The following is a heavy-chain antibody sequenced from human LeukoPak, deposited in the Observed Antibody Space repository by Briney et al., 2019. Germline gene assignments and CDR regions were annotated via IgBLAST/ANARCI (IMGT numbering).Heavy chain of an antibody. CDR2: IGGSGGST. CDR1: GFTLSSYA. Sequence: GGSLRLSCAASGFTLSSYAMSWVRQAPGKGLEWVSVIGGSGGSTYYADSVKGRFTISRDNSKNTLYLQMSSLRAEDTAVYYCAKKKRELRGFDYGGQGTLVTVSS. J-gene: IGHJ4*02. CDR3: AKKKRELRGFDY. D-gene: IGHD1-7*01. V-gene: IGHV3-23*01.